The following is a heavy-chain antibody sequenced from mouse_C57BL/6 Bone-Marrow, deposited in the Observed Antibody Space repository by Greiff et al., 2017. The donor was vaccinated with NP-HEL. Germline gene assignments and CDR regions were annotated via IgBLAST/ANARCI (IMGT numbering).Heavy chain of an antibody. V-gene: IGHV3-6*01. CDR2: ISYDGSN. J-gene: IGHJ2*01. CDR3: ARFFYDYGYYFDY. D-gene: IGHD2-4*01. Sequence: EVHLVESGPGLVKPSQSLSLTCSVTGYSITSGYYWNWIRQFPGNKLEWMGYISYDGSNNYNPSLKNRISITRDTSKNQFFLKLNSVTTEDTATYYCARFFYDYGYYFDYWGQGTTLTVSS. CDR1: GYSITSGYY.